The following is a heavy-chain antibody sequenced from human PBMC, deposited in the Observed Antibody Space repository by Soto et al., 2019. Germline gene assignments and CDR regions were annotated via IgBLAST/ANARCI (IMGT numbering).Heavy chain of an antibody. J-gene: IGHJ6*02. Sequence: ASVKVSCKASGYTFTSYDISWVRQAPGQGLEWMGWISAYNGNTTYAQKLQGRVTMTTDTYTSTAYMELRGLRSDATAVYYCGRGVIVGVCYSYYGMDVWGQGTTVTVSS. CDR3: GRGVIVGVCYSYYGMDV. V-gene: IGHV1-18*04. CDR1: GYTFTSYD. CDR2: ISAYNGNT. D-gene: IGHD1-26*01.